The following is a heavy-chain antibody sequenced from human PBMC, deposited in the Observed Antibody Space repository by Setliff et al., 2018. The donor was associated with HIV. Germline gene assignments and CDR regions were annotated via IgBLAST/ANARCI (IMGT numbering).Heavy chain of an antibody. J-gene: IGHJ3*02. Sequence: PSETLSLTCTVSGGSISSHYWSWIRQPLGKGLEWIGYIYSTGSTNYNPSLKSRVTISVDTSKNQFSLQLSSVTAADTAVYYCARVQWDLLYVPDAFDIWGQGIMVTVSS. D-gene: IGHD1-26*01. CDR3: ARVQWDLLYVPDAFDI. CDR1: GGSISSHY. V-gene: IGHV4-59*11. CDR2: IYSTGST.